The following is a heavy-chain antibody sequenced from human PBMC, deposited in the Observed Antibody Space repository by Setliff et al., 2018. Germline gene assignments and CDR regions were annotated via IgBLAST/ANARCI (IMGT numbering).Heavy chain of an antibody. V-gene: IGHV1-69*05. CDR3: ARSPAVLGIVYLDP. CDR1: GYTLTKYY. D-gene: IGHD2-15*01. CDR2: IIPMFGTP. Sequence: SVKVSCKASGYTLTKYYMHWVRQAPGQGLEWMGGIIPMFGTPAYAQKFQDRVTITTDESTSTAYMELDGLRSEDTAVYYCARSPAVLGIVYLDPWGQGTLVTVSS. J-gene: IGHJ5*02.